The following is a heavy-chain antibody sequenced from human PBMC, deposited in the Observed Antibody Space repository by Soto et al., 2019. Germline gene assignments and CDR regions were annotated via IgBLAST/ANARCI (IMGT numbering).Heavy chain of an antibody. Sequence: GGSLRLSCAASGFTFSSYWMSWVRQAPGKGLEWVANIKQDGSEKYYVDSVKGRFTISRDNAKNSLYLQMNSLRAEDTAVYYCVRDYYDISGYYPRFDYWGQGTLVTVSS. D-gene: IGHD3-22*01. V-gene: IGHV3-7*01. CDR1: GFTFSSYW. CDR3: VRDYYDISGYYPRFDY. CDR2: IKQDGSEK. J-gene: IGHJ4*02.